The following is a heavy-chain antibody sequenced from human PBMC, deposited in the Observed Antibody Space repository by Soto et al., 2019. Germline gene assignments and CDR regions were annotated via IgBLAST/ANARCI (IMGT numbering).Heavy chain of an antibody. CDR1: GYTFTTYY. CDR3: ATRDPGHY. J-gene: IGHJ4*02. Sequence: QVQLVQSGAEVKKPGASVKVSCKASGYTFTTYYMHWVRHAPGQELESMGIISPDGGRTRYAQKFKGRATMTRATSKSTVYMELRSLRSEDTAVYYCATRDPGHYWGQGTLVTVSS. CDR2: ISPDGGRT. V-gene: IGHV1-46*01.